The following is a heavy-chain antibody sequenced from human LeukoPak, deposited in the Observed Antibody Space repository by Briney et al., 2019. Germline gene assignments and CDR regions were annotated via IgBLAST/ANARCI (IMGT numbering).Heavy chain of an antibody. D-gene: IGHD1-1*01. Sequence: GGSLKLSCAVSGFTFSGSAMHWVRQASGKGLEWVGRIRSKANNYATAYAVSVKGRFTISRDDSKNTAYLQMNSLRAEDTAVYYCAKDGNWNQQEAYFDYWGQGTLVTVSS. CDR2: IRSKANNYAT. CDR3: AKDGNWNQQEAYFDY. CDR1: GFTFSGSA. V-gene: IGHV3-73*01. J-gene: IGHJ4*02.